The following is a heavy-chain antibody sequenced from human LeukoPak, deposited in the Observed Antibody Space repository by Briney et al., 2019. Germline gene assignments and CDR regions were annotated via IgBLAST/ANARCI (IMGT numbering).Heavy chain of an antibody. CDR1: GGSISSYY. V-gene: IGHV4-4*07. Sequence: PSETLSLTCTVSGGSISSYYWSRIRQPAGKGLEWIGRIYTSGSTNYNPSLKSRVTMSVDTSKNQFSLKLSSVTAADTAVYYCAREDRAVAGHPFDYWGQGTLVTVSS. CDR3: AREDRAVAGHPFDY. D-gene: IGHD6-19*01. CDR2: IYTSGST. J-gene: IGHJ4*02.